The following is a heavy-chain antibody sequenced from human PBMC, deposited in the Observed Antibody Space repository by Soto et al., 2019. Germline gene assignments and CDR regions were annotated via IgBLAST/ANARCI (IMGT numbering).Heavy chain of an antibody. D-gene: IGHD2-2*02. Sequence: SETLSLTCTVSGGSISSYYWSWIRQPAGKGLEWIGRIYTSGSTNYNPSLKSRVTMSVDTSKNQFSLKLSSVTAADTAVYYCARDKVPAAIPNWFDPWGQGTLVTVSS. CDR1: GGSISSYY. CDR2: IYTSGST. V-gene: IGHV4-4*07. J-gene: IGHJ5*02. CDR3: ARDKVPAAIPNWFDP.